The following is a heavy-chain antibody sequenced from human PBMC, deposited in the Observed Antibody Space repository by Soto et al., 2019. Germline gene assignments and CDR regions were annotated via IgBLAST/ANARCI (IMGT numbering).Heavy chain of an antibody. J-gene: IGHJ2*01. CDR1: GGSFSGYY. CDR3: ARESHDILTGPPWVWYFDL. Sequence: QVQLQQWGAGPLRPLETLSLTCGVSGGSFSGYYWAWIRQSPGKGLEWIGEINDRGSINYNPSLKSRFSTSVYTSKNHYSLNLRSVTAADTAVYYCARESHDILTGPPWVWYFDLWGRGTLGTVSS. CDR2: INDRGSI. D-gene: IGHD3-9*01. V-gene: IGHV4-34*01.